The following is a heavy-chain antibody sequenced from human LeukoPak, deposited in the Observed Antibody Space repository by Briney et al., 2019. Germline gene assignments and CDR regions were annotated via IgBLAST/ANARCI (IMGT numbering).Heavy chain of an antibody. J-gene: IGHJ6*03. Sequence: GGSLRLSCSASGFTFSNYWMTWVRQAPGKGLEWVANIREDGSEDYYVDFVRGRFTISRDNAKNYVYLQMNSLRPEDTAVYYCARSSYHSDWTFNNFYHYMDAWGKGNAVTVTS. V-gene: IGHV3-7*01. D-gene: IGHD3-9*01. CDR2: IREDGSED. CDR3: ARSSYHSDWTFNNFYHYMDA. CDR1: GFTFSNYW.